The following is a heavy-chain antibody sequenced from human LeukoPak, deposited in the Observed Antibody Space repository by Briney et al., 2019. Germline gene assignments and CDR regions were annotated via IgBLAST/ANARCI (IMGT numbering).Heavy chain of an antibody. J-gene: IGHJ4*02. CDR2: ISGSSTYI. V-gene: IGHV3-21*01. D-gene: IGHD3-22*01. Sequence: GGSLRLSCAASGFTFSNYAMNWVRQAPGKGLEWVSSISGSSTYIYYADSVKGRFTISRDNAKNSLYLQINSLRAEDTAIYYCAGRGYYDSSGYDYWGQGTLVTVSS. CDR1: GFTFSNYA. CDR3: AGRGYYDSSGYDY.